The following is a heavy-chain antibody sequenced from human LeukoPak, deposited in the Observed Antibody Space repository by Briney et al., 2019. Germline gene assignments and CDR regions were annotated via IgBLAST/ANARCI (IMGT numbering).Heavy chain of an antibody. CDR3: TREGPPVHYTGYYDY. CDR2: IYYSGTT. Sequence: PSETLSLTCTVSGGSISGYYWSWIRQPPGEGLEWIGYIYYSGTTNYNPSLKSRVTISVDTSKNQVSLKLTSVTAADSAVYYCTREGPPVHYTGYYDYWGQGTLVTVSS. D-gene: IGHD3-9*01. V-gene: IGHV4-59*01. CDR1: GGSISGYY. J-gene: IGHJ4*02.